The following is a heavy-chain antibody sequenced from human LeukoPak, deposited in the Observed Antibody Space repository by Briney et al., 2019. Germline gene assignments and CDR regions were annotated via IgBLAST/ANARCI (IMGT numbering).Heavy chain of an antibody. CDR3: ARDTFYDFWTKRGGWFDL. Sequence: GGSLRLSCAASGFTFSDFYMTWIRQAPGKGLECVSYIDSGSPIYYADSVKGRFTISRDNSKNSLYLQMNNLRAEDTAIYYCARDTFYDFWTKRGGWFDLWGQGTLVTVSS. CDR1: GFTFSDFY. D-gene: IGHD3-3*01. V-gene: IGHV3-11*04. J-gene: IGHJ5*02. CDR2: IDSGSPI.